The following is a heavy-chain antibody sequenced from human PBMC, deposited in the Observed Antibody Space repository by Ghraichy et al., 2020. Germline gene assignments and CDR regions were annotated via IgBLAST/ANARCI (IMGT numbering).Heavy chain of an antibody. Sequence: GESLNISCAASGFTFSSYGMHWVRQAPGKGLEWVAVIWYDGSNKYYADSVKGRFTISRDNSKNTLYLQMNSLRAEDTAVYYCAREEVGEGDFDYWGQGTLVTVSS. CDR1: GFTFSSYG. V-gene: IGHV3-33*08. D-gene: IGHD3-16*01. CDR3: AREEVGEGDFDY. J-gene: IGHJ4*02. CDR2: IWYDGSNK.